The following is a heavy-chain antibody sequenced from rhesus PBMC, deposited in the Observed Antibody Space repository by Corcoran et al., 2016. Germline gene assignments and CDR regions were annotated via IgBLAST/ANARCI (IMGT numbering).Heavy chain of an antibody. CDR3: ARQILLWNWYFDL. J-gene: IGHJ2*01. V-gene: IGHV4-65*02. Sequence: QVQLQESGPGLVKPSETLSLTCAVSGGSISSSNWWSWIRQPPGNGLEWIGNIGGRSGSTYYNPSLKSRVTISKDTSKNQFSLKLSSVTAADTAVYYCARQILLWNWYFDLWGPGTPITISS. D-gene: IGHD2-27*01. CDR1: GGSISSSNW. CDR2: IGGRSGST.